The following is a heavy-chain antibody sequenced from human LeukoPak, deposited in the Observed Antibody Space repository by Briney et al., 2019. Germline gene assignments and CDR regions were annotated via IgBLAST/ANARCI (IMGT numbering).Heavy chain of an antibody. D-gene: IGHD6-19*01. CDR2: ISSSSSTI. Sequence: GGSLRLSCAASGFTFSSYSMNWVRQAPGKGLEWVSYISSSSSTIYYADSVKGRFTISRDNAKNSLYLQMNSLRAEDTAVYYCARPRYSSGWTEGYYYYGMDVWGQGTTVTVSS. J-gene: IGHJ6*02. CDR1: GFTFSSYS. V-gene: IGHV3-48*04. CDR3: ARPRYSSGWTEGYYYYGMDV.